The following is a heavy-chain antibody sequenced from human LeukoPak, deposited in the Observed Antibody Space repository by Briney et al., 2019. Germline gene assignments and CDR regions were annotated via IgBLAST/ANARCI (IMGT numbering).Heavy chain of an antibody. Sequence: PSETLSLTCTVSGGSISSYYWSWIRQPAGKGLEWIGRIYTSGSTNYNPSLKSRVTMSVDTSKNQFSLKLSSVTAADTAVYYCASVVVAATQDYYYYYMDVWGKGTTVTVS. CDR2: IYTSGST. J-gene: IGHJ6*03. D-gene: IGHD2-15*01. CDR1: GGSISSYY. V-gene: IGHV4-4*07. CDR3: ASVVVAATQDYYYYYMDV.